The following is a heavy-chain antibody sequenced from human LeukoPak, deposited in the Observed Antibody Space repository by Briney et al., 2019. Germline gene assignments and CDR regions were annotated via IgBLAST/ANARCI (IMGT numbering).Heavy chain of an antibody. Sequence: GGSLRLSCAASGFTFSSYAMSWVRQAPGKGLEWVSAISGSGGSTYYADSVKGRFTISRDNSKNTLYLQMNSLRAEDTAVYYCAKERCSSTSCYAHYYYYGMDVWGKGTTVTVSS. CDR1: GFTFSSYA. V-gene: IGHV3-23*01. CDR2: ISGSGGST. J-gene: IGHJ6*04. CDR3: AKERCSSTSCYAHYYYYGMDV. D-gene: IGHD2-2*01.